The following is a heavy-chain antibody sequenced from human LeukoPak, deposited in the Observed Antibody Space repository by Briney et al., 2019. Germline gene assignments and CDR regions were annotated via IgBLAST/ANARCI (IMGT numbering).Heavy chain of an antibody. D-gene: IGHD2-21*02. Sequence: GASVKVSCKASGYTFTSYAMNWVRQAPGQGLEWMGWINTNTGNPTYAQGFTGRFVFSLDTSVSTAYLQISSLKAEDTAVYYCARAPIVVVTATDNWFDPWGQGTLVTVSS. CDR1: GYTFTSYA. CDR2: INTNTGNP. V-gene: IGHV7-4-1*02. CDR3: ARAPIVVVTATDNWFDP. J-gene: IGHJ5*02.